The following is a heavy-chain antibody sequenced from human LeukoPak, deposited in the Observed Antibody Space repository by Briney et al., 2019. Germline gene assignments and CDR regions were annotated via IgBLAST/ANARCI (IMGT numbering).Heavy chain of an antibody. D-gene: IGHD3-3*01. CDR3: AREEAAAIFGVVYEGFFDY. CDR2: INPSGGST. J-gene: IGHJ4*02. Sequence: ASVKVSCKASGYTFTSYYMHWVRQAPGQGLEWMGIINPSGGSTSYAQKFQGRVTKTRDTSTSTVYMELSSLRSEDTAVYYCAREEAAAIFGVVYEGFFDYWGQGTLVTVSS. CDR1: GYTFTSYY. V-gene: IGHV1-46*01.